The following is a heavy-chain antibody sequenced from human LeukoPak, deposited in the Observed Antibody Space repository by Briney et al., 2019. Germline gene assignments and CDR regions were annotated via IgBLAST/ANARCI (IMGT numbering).Heavy chain of an antibody. D-gene: IGHD3-10*01. V-gene: IGHV3-30*02. Sequence: GGSLRLSCAASGFTFSSYWMHWVRQAPGKGLVWVAFIRYDGSNKYYADSVKGRFTISRDNSKNTLYLQMNSLRAEDTAVYYCAKLGVYGSGSYYLDYWGQGTLVTVSS. CDR2: IRYDGSNK. CDR3: AKLGVYGSGSYYLDY. J-gene: IGHJ4*02. CDR1: GFTFSSYW.